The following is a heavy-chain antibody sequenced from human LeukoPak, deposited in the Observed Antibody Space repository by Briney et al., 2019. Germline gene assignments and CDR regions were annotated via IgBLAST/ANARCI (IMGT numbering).Heavy chain of an antibody. J-gene: IGHJ4*02. CDR1: GYTFTGYA. Sequence: ASVTLSFTVAGYTFTGYANCLVRQAPGQGLEWMGWISTYNGDTNYAQNLQGRVTMTRDTSTSTAYMELRSLRSDDTAVYYCARDPSNSSGRYMYFEICGQGTLVTVSS. CDR2: ISTYNGDT. CDR3: ARDPSNSSGRYMYFEI. D-gene: IGHD3-3*01. V-gene: IGHV1-18*04.